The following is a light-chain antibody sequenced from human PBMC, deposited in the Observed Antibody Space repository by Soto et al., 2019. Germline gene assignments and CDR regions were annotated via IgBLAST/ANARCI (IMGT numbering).Light chain of an antibody. CDR1: QSLLHRTGYNY. CDR2: LGS. CDR3: MQVLLPPVT. Sequence: DIVMPQSPLSLPVTPGEPASISCRSSQSLLHRTGYNYLDWYLQKPGPSPQLLIQLGSMRASGVPDGVTGSGSGTDFTLKISRVEAEDVGVYYCMQVLLPPVTFGPGTKVEI. J-gene: IGKJ3*01. V-gene: IGKV2-28*01.